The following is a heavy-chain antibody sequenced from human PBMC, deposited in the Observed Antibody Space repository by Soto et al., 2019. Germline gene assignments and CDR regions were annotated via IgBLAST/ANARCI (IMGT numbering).Heavy chain of an antibody. D-gene: IGHD2-2*01. Sequence: GGSLRLSCAASGFTFSSYAMSWVRQAPGKGLEWVSAISGSGGSTYYADSVKGRFTISRDNSKNTLYLQMNSLRAEDTAVYYCAKDARRCSSTSCYPRVGGQGTLVTVSS. CDR3: AKDARRCSSTSCYPRV. CDR1: GFTFSSYA. J-gene: IGHJ4*02. V-gene: IGHV3-23*01. CDR2: ISGSGGST.